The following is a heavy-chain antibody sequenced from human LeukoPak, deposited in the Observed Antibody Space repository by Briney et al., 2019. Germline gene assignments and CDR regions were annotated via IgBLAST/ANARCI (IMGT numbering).Heavy chain of an antibody. CDR2: IYYSGST. CDR3: ARDGIKSGAFDI. CDR1: GGSISSYH. J-gene: IGHJ3*02. D-gene: IGHD1-26*01. V-gene: IGHV4-59*01. Sequence: SETLSLTCTVSGGSISSYHWSWIRQPPGKGLEWIGYIYYSGSTNYNPSLKSRVTISVDTSKNQFSLKLSSVTAADTAVYYCARDGIKSGAFDIWGQGTMVTVSS.